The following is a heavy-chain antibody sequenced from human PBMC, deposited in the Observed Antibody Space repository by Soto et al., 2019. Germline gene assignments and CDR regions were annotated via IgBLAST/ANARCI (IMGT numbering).Heavy chain of an antibody. CDR2: ISAYNGNT. J-gene: IGHJ4*02. Sequence: QVQLVQSGAEVKKPGASVKVSCKASGYTFTSYGISWVRQAPGQGLEWMGWISAYNGNTNYAQKLQGRVTMTTDTPTSTAYMELRSLRSDDTAVYYCARFNGPVYGDYPPGYFDYWGQGTLVTVSS. V-gene: IGHV1-18*01. CDR3: ARFNGPVYGDYPPGYFDY. D-gene: IGHD4-17*01. CDR1: GYTFTSYG.